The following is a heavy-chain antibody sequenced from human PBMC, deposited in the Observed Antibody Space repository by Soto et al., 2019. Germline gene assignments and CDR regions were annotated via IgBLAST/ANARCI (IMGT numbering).Heavy chain of an antibody. CDR2: INHSGST. Sequence: PSETLSLTCAVYGGSFSGYYWSWIRQPPGKGLEWIGEINHSGSTNYNPSLKSRVTISVDTSKSQFSLKLSSVTAADTAVYYCARVFGSYGHFDYWGQGTLVTVSS. CDR1: GGSFSGYY. CDR3: ARVFGSYGHFDY. V-gene: IGHV4-34*01. D-gene: IGHD2-15*01. J-gene: IGHJ4*02.